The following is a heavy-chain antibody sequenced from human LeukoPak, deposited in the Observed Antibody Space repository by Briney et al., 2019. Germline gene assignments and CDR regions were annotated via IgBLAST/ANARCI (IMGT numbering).Heavy chain of an antibody. J-gene: IGHJ4*02. V-gene: IGHV4-39*01. CDR1: GGSISSSSYY. Sequence: SETLSLTCTVSGGSISSSSYYWGWIRQPPGKGLEWIGSIYYCGSTYYNPSLKSRVTISVDTSKNQFSLKLSSVTAADTAVYYCARRGGWYYFDYWGQGTLVTVSS. CDR2: IYYCGST. CDR3: ARRGGWYYFDY. D-gene: IGHD6-19*01.